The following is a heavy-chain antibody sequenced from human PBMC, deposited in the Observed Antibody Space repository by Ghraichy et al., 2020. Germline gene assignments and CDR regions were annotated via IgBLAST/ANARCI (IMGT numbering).Heavy chain of an antibody. CDR3: AREAVTNTGYSSGWYYYFDY. CDR1: GYTFTNYD. Sequence: ASVKVSCKASGYTFTNYDINWVRQATGQGLEWVGWMNPNSGNTGYAQKFQGRVTMTRNTSISTAYMELSSVRSEDTAAYYCAREAVTNTGYSSGWYYYFDYWGQGTLVTVSS. V-gene: IGHV1-8*01. J-gene: IGHJ4*02. CDR2: MNPNSGNT. D-gene: IGHD6-19*01.